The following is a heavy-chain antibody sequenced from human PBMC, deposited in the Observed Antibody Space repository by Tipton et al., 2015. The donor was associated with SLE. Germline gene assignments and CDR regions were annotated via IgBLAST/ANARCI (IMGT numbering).Heavy chain of an antibody. Sequence: SLRLSCAGSGFTFSTYAMHWVRQAPGKGLEWVAVISYDGSNKYYADSVKGRFTISRDNSKNTLYLHMNSLRAEDTAVYYCARVLDYYYYGMDVWGQGTTVTVSS. CDR2: ISYDGSNK. J-gene: IGHJ6*02. V-gene: IGHV3-30*04. CDR1: GFTFSTYA. CDR3: ARVLDYYYYGMDV.